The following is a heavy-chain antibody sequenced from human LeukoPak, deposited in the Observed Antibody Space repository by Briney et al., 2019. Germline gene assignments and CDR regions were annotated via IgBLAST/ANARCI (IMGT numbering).Heavy chain of an antibody. CDR3: AKLTQLNWFDP. D-gene: IGHD4-23*01. J-gene: IGHJ5*02. CDR2: ISWNSGSI. CDR1: GFTFDDYA. V-gene: IGHV3-9*01. Sequence: GGSLRLSCAASGFTFDDYAMHWVRPAPGKGLEWVSGISWNSGSIRSADSMKGRFTISRDNAKNSLYLQMNSLRAEDTALYYCAKLTQLNWFDPWGQGTLVTVSS.